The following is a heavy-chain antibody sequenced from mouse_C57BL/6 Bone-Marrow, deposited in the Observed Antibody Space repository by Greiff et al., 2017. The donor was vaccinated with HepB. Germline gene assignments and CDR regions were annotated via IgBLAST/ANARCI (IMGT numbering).Heavy chain of an antibody. CDR2: ISGGGGNT. Sequence: EVQGVESGGGLVKPGGSLKLSCAASGFTFSSYTMSWVRQTPEKRLEWVATISGGGGNTYYPDSVKGRFTISRDNAKNTLYLQMSSLRSEDTALYYCAGDVYYPYYFDYWGQGTTLTVSS. V-gene: IGHV5-9*01. D-gene: IGHD2-3*01. J-gene: IGHJ2*01. CDR3: AGDVYYPYYFDY. CDR1: GFTFSSYT.